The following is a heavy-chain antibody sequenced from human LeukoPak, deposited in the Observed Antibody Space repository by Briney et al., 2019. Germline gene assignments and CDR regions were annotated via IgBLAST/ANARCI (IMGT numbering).Heavy chain of an antibody. J-gene: IGHJ4*02. D-gene: IGHD1-26*01. Sequence: GGSLRLSCAASGFTFSSYAMSWVRQAPGKGLEWVSAISGSGGSTYYADSVKGRFTISRDNSKNTLYLQMNSLRAEDTAVYYPATDAVGATNGPVDYWGQGTLVTVSS. CDR3: ATDAVGATNGPVDY. CDR1: GFTFSSYA. CDR2: ISGSGGST. V-gene: IGHV3-23*01.